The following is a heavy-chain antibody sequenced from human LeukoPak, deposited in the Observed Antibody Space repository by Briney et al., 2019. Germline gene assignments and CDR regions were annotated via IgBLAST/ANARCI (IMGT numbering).Heavy chain of an antibody. V-gene: IGHV3-23*01. CDR1: GFTFSSYA. CDR3: AKGPYYYDSSGYPTN. CDR2: ISGSGGST. D-gene: IGHD3-22*01. Sequence: PGVSLRLSCAASGFTFSSYAMSWVRQAPGKGLEWVSAISGSGGSTYYADSVKGRFTISRDNSKNTLYLQMNSLRAEDTAVYYCAKGPYYYDSSGYPTNWDQGTLVTVSS. J-gene: IGHJ4*02.